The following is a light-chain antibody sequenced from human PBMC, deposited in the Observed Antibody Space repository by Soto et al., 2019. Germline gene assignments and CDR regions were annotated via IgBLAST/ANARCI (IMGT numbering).Light chain of an antibody. CDR1: QSISSY. J-gene: IGKJ1*01. CDR3: QQSYSTLVG. Sequence: DIQMTQSPASLSASVGDRVTITCRASQSISSYLNWYQQKPGKAPKLLIYAASSLQSGVPSRFSGSGSGTDFTLTISSLQPEDFATYYCQQSYSTLVGFGQGTKVDI. CDR2: AAS. V-gene: IGKV1-39*01.